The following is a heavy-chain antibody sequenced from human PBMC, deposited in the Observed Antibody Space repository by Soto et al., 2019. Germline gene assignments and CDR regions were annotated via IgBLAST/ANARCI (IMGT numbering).Heavy chain of an antibody. V-gene: IGHV3-21*01. Sequence: PGGSLRLSCAASGFTFSSYSMNWVRQAPGKGLEWVSSISSSSSYIYYADSVKGRFTISRDNAKNSLYLQMNSLRAEDTAVYYCARDNGHAFLSGYPPGRYYGMAVWGQGTSVTVSS. D-gene: IGHD3-3*01. J-gene: IGHJ6*02. CDR3: ARDNGHAFLSGYPPGRYYGMAV. CDR1: GFTFSSYS. CDR2: ISSSSSYI.